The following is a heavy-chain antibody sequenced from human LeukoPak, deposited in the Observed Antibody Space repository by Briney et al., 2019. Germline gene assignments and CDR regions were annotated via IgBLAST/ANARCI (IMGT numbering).Heavy chain of an antibody. V-gene: IGHV1-46*01. CDR3: ARGQYYYDSSGYDAFDI. D-gene: IGHD3-22*01. J-gene: IGHJ3*02. Sequence: ASVKVSCKASGYTFTSYYMHWVRQAPGQGLEWMGIINPSGGSTSYAQKFQGRVTMTRDTSTSTAYMELSSLRSEDTAVYYCARGQYYYDSSGYDAFDIWGQGTMVTVSS. CDR2: INPSGGST. CDR1: GYTFTSYY.